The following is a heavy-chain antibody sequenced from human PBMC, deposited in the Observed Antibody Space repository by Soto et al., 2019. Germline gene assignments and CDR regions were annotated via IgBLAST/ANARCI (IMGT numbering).Heavy chain of an antibody. CDR1: GFTVSSNY. J-gene: IGHJ4*02. CDR3: ARSRRGSYFDY. D-gene: IGHD1-26*01. V-gene: IGHV3-66*01. CDR2: IYSGGST. Sequence: EVQLVESGGGLVQPGGSLRLSCAASGFTVSSNYMSWVRQAPGKGLEWVSVIYSGGSTYYADSVKGRFTISRDNSKNTLYLQMNSLSAEDTAVYYCARSRRGSYFDYWGQGTLVTVSS.